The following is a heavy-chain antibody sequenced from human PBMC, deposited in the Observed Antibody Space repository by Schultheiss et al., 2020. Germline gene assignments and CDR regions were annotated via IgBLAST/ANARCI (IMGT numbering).Heavy chain of an antibody. D-gene: IGHD2-2*01. CDR2: IYHSGST. Sequence: SQTLSLTCAVYGGSFSGYYWGWIRQPPGKGLEWIGSIYHSGSTYYNPSLKSRVTISVDTSKNQFSLRLSSVTAADTAMYYCARGRYCDSTTCFFDYWGQGTLVTVSS. J-gene: IGHJ4*02. V-gene: IGHV4-34*01. CDR1: GGSFSGYY. CDR3: ARGRYCDSTTCFFDY.